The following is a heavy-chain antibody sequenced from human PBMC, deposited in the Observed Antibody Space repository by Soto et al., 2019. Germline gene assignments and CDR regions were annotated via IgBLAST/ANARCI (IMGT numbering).Heavy chain of an antibody. D-gene: IGHD6-19*01. CDR3: ARSVEGHFDY. CDR2: ITSDTNTI. V-gene: IGHV3-48*02. CDR1: GFPFSIYS. J-gene: IGHJ4*02. Sequence: EVQLVESGGGLVQPGGSLRLTCAASGFPFSIYSMNWVRQAPGKGLEWSSYITSDTNTIKYADSVKGRFTISRDNAKNLVSLQMNSLRDEDTAVYFCARSVEGHFDYWGPGTVVTVSS.